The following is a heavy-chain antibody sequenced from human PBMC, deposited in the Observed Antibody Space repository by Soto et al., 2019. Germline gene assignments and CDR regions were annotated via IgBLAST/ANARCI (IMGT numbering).Heavy chain of an antibody. CDR3: AALDPGWFDP. J-gene: IGHJ5*02. D-gene: IGHD1-1*01. CDR1: GFTFSSYA. CDR2: ISYDGSNK. V-gene: IGHV3-30-3*01. Sequence: GGSLRLSCAASGFTFSSYAMHWVRQAPGKGLEWVAVISYDGSNKYYANSVKGRFTISRDNSKNTLYLQMNSLRAEDTAVYYCAALDPGWFDPWGQGTLVTVSS.